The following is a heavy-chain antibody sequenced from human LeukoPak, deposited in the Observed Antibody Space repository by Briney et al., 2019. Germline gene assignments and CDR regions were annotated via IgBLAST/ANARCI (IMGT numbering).Heavy chain of an antibody. CDR3: ASARSSRDSGSKSGLDY. V-gene: IGHV1-2*02. J-gene: IGHJ4*02. CDR1: GYTFTGYY. Sequence: ASVKVSCKASGYTFTGYYMHWVRQAPGQGLEWMGWINPNGGGTDLAQKFQGRVTMTRDTSISTAYMELSRLRSDDTAVYYCASARSSRDSGSKSGLDYWGQGTLVTVSS. CDR2: INPNGGGT. D-gene: IGHD1-26*01.